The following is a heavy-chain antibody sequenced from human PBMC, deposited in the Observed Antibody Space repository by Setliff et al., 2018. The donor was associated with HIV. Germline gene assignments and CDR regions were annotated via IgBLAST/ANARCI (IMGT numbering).Heavy chain of an antibody. J-gene: IGHJ4*02. CDR2: IYYSGST. Sequence: SETLSLTCTVSGDSVSSRSYYWSWIRQPPGKGLEWIGYIYYSGSTNYTPSLKSRVTISVDTSKNHFSLKLRSVTAADTAVYYCAQLGMVDDFDYWGQGTLVTVSS. CDR3: AQLGMVDDFDY. V-gene: IGHV4-61*03. CDR1: GDSVSSRSYY. D-gene: IGHD1-1*01.